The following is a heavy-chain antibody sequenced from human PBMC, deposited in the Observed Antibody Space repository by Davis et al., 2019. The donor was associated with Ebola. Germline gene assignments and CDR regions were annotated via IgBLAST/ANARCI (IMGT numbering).Heavy chain of an antibody. V-gene: IGHV4-34*01. CDR2: ITHDGNT. J-gene: IGHJ2*01. Sequence: PSETLSLTCAVYGGSFSGYQWSWIRQPPGKRLEWIGEITHDGNTDHNPSLKSRVTISVDTSQNEFSLQLTSVTAADTAVYYCARRANWGSRRWFFDLWGRGTLITVSS. CDR3: ARRANWGSRRWFFDL. D-gene: IGHD7-27*01. CDR1: GGSFSGYQ.